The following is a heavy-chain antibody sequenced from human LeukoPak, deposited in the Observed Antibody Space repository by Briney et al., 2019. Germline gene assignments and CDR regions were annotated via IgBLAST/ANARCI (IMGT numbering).Heavy chain of an antibody. V-gene: IGHV3-33*01. CDR2: IWYDGSNK. D-gene: IGHD3-10*01. CDR3: ARGGYGSGPFDY. J-gene: IGHJ4*02. CDR1: GFTFSSYG. Sequence: GRSLRLSCAASGFTFSSYGMHWVRQAPGKGLEWVAVIWYDGSNKYYADSVKGRFTISRDNSKNTLYLQMNSLRAEDTAVYYCARGGYGSGPFDYWGQGTLVTVSS.